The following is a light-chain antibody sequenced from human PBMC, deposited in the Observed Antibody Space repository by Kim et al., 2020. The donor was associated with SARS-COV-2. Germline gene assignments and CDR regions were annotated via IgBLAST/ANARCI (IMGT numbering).Light chain of an antibody. CDR1: RSGSSSY. CDR3: QQYGSSPRT. Sequence: SPGGSAARTCRGGRSGSSSYLAWYQQKPGQAPGLLIYGTSSRATGIPERFSGSGSGTDFTLTISRLEPEDFAVYYCQQYGSSPRTFGQGTKVDIK. J-gene: IGKJ1*01. V-gene: IGKV3-20*01. CDR2: GTS.